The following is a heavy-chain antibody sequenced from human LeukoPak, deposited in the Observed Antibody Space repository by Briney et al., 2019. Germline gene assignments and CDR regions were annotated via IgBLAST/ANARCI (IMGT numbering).Heavy chain of an antibody. Sequence: ASVKVSCKASGYTFTGYGISWVRQAPGQGLEWMGWISAHNGNTNYAQKLQGRVTMTTDTSTSTAYMELRSLRSDDTAVYYCARAGIGGYCSSTSCMVDIWGQGTMVTVSS. CDR2: ISAHNGNT. J-gene: IGHJ3*02. V-gene: IGHV1-18*01. CDR1: GYTFTGYG. CDR3: ARAGIGGYCSSTSCMVDI. D-gene: IGHD2-2*01.